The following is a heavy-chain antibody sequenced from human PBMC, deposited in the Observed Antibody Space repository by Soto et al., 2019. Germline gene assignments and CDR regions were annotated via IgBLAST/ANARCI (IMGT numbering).Heavy chain of an antibody. CDR1: GFTFSNAW. Sequence: PGGSLRLSCAASGFTFSNAWMNWVRQAPGKGLEWVGRIKSKTDGGTTDYAAPVKGRFTISRDDSKNTLYLQMNSLKTEDTAVYYCTTLIGRKHQLKGPGPWGQGTLDTVSS. CDR2: IKSKTDGGTT. CDR3: TTLIGRKHQLKGPGP. V-gene: IGHV3-15*07. J-gene: IGHJ5*02. D-gene: IGHD6-13*01.